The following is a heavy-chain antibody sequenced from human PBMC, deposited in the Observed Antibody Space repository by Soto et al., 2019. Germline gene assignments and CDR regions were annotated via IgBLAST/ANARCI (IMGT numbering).Heavy chain of an antibody. V-gene: IGHV4-59*01. CDR2: IYYSGST. J-gene: IGHJ4*02. Sequence: SETLSLTCTVSGGSISSYYWSWIRQPPGKGLEWIGYIYYSGSTNYNPSLKSRVTISVDTSKNQFSLKLSSVTAADTAVYYCAREGAAAGNLDYWGQGTLVTVSS. D-gene: IGHD6-13*01. CDR3: AREGAAAGNLDY. CDR1: GGSISSYY.